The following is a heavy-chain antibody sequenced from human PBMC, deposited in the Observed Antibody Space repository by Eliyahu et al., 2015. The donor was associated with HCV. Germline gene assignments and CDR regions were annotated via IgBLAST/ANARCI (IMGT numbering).Heavy chain of an antibody. CDR1: GFTFRSXG. CDR3: AKGLQWLSEEVNYSYYFGMDV. V-gene: IGHV3-30*18. Sequence: QVQLVESGGGVVQPGRSLRLSCAASGFTFRSXGLHWGRQAPGKGLEWVAFISYDGSNKYYADSVKGRYTISRDNSRNALYLQMNSLRAEDTAVYYCAKGLQWLSEEVNYSYYFGMDVWGQGTTVTVSS. CDR2: ISYDGSNK. D-gene: IGHD6-19*01. J-gene: IGHJ6*02.